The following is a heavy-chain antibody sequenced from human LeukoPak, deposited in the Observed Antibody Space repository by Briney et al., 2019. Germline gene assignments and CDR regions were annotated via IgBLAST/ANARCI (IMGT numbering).Heavy chain of an antibody. V-gene: IGHV3-53*01. CDR3: ARRYTSSWCLDP. CDR2: IYTGGAT. D-gene: IGHD6-13*01. J-gene: IGHJ5*02. Sequence: GGSLRLSCAASGFTVSSNYMSWVRQAPGKGLEWVSIIYTGGATYYADSVKGRFTISRDNSKNTLYLQMISPRAEDTAVYYCARRYTSSWCLDPWGQGTLVTVSS. CDR1: GFTVSSNY.